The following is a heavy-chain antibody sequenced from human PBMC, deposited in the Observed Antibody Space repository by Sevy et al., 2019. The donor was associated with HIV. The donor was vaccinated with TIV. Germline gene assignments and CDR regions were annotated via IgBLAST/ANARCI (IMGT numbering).Heavy chain of an antibody. Sequence: GESLKISCKGSGYSFTSYWIGWVRQMPGKGLEWMGIIYPGDSDTRYSPSFQGQVTISADKSISTAYLQWCSLKASDTAMYYCAIIYRRGSLRRGDAFDIWGQGTMVTVSS. J-gene: IGHJ3*02. CDR3: AIIYRRGSLRRGDAFDI. CDR1: GYSFTSYW. CDR2: IYPGDSDT. D-gene: IGHD3-16*02. V-gene: IGHV5-51*01.